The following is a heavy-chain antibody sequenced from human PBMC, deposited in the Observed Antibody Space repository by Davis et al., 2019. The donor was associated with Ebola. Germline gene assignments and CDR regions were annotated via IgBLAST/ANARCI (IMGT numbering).Heavy chain of an antibody. V-gene: IGHV3-11*06. Sequence: LSLTCTVSGDSIASRNYYWGWIRQAPGKGLEWVSYISGDSLYTNYADSVRGRLTISRDDAKNSLYLQMNSLRAEDTAIYYCVRVSRNIATGWYRFDAFDIWGQGTLVTVSS. J-gene: IGHJ3*02. CDR3: VRVSRNIATGWYRFDAFDI. D-gene: IGHD6-19*01. CDR2: ISGDSLYT. CDR1: GDSIASRNYY.